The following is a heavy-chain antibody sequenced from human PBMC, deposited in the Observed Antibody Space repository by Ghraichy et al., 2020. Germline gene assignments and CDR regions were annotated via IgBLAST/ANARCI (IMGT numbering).Heavy chain of an antibody. Sequence: GESLNISCAASGFTFSSYAMSWVRQAPGKGLEWVSAISGSGGSTYYADSVKGRFTISRDNSKNTLYLQMNSLRAEDTAVYYCAKASVVVAAKGYFDYWGQGTLVTVSS. CDR2: ISGSGGST. CDR3: AKASVVVAAKGYFDY. CDR1: GFTFSSYA. J-gene: IGHJ4*02. V-gene: IGHV3-23*01. D-gene: IGHD2-15*01.